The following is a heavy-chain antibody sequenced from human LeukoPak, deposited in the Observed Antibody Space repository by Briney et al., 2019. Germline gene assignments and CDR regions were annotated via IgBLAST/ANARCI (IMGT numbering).Heavy chain of an antibody. CDR2: TSSSDAGK. CDR3: ARAEDYGDYV. Sequence: GGSLRLSCVASGFTFSSRDWMTWVRQAPGKGLEWVSATSSSDAGKYHAESVRGRFTISRDNSKNTLYLQMNSLRAEDTAVYYRARAEDYGDYVWGQGTLVTVSS. D-gene: IGHD4-17*01. V-gene: IGHV3-23*01. J-gene: IGHJ4*02. CDR1: GFTFSSRDW.